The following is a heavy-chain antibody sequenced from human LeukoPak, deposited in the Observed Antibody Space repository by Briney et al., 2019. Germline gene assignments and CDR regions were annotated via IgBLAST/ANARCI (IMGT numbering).Heavy chain of an antibody. V-gene: IGHV4-30-4*01. CDR1: GGSISSGDYY. CDR3: FRSDFWSGYFY. J-gene: IGHJ4*02. CDR2: IYYSGST. Sequence: PSQTLSLTCTVSGGSISSGDYYWSWIRQPPGKGLEWIGYIYYSGSTYYNPSLKSRVTISVDTSKTQFSLKLSSVTAADTAVYYCFRSDFWSGYFYWGQGTLVTVSS. D-gene: IGHD3-3*01.